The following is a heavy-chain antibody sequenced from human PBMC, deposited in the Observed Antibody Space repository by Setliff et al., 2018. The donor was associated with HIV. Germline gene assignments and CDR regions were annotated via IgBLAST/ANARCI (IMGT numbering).Heavy chain of an antibody. V-gene: IGHV1-18*01. CDR1: GDTFSNSA. Sequence: ASVKVSCKASGDTFSNSALTWVRQAPGQGLEWMGWISTYSDETSSSQNLQGRLTMTTDTSTGTAYMELRSLRSDDTAVYYCARDQGGYDFGGTDEAPYYYYGMDVWGQGTTVTVSS. D-gene: IGHD5-12*01. J-gene: IGHJ6*02. CDR3: ARDQGGYDFGGTDEAPYYYYGMDV. CDR2: ISTYSDET.